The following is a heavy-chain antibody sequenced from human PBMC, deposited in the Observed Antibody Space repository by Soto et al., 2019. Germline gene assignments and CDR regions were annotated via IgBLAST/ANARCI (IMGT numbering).Heavy chain of an antibody. CDR1: GYSFTTYG. CDR2: ISAYNGNT. J-gene: IGHJ6*02. Sequence: QVQLVQSGGEVKKPGASVKVSCKTSGYSFTTYGISWVRQAPGQGLEWMGWISAYNGNTNYAQKLKGRVTMTTDTSTSTAYMELRSLRSDDMAVYYCAREGPAPYYYYGMDVWGQGSTVTVSS. V-gene: IGHV1-18*03. CDR3: AREGPAPYYYYGMDV.